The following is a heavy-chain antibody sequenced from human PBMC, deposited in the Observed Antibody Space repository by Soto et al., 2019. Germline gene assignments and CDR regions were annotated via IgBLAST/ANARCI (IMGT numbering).Heavy chain of an antibody. CDR2: ISAYNGNT. CDR1: GYTFSNFG. D-gene: IGHD3-10*01. J-gene: IGHJ4*02. V-gene: IGHV1-18*01. Sequence: ASVKVSCKASGYTFSNFGFTWVRQAPGQGLERMGWISAYNGNTDFTQKFQGRVTMTTDTSTSTAYMELWYLTSDDTAVYYCSRAGAYGSFYFFDYWGQGTLVTVSS. CDR3: SRAGAYGSFYFFDY.